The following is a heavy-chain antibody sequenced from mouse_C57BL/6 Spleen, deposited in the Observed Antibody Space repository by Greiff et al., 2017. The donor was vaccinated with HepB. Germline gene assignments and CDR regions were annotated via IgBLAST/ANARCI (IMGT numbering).Heavy chain of an antibody. J-gene: IGHJ3*01. D-gene: IGHD2-4*01. CDR3: TRASYDYAWFAY. CDR1: GFTFSSYA. V-gene: IGHV5-9-1*02. CDR2: ISSGGDYI. Sequence: DVMLVESGEGLVKPGGSLKLSCAASGFTFSSYAMSWVRQTPEKRLEWVAYISSGGDYIYYADTVKGRFTISRDNARNTLYLQMSSLKSEDTAMYYCTRASYDYAWFAYWGQGTLVTVSA.